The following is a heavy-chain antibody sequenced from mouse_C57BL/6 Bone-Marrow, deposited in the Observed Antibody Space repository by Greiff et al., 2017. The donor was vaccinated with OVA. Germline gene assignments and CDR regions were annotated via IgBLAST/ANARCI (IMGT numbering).Heavy chain of an antibody. Sequence: QVQLQQSGPELVKPGASVKISCKASGYSFTSYYIHWVKQRPGQGLEWIGWIYPGSGNTKYNEKFKGKATLPADTSSSTAYMQLSSLTSEDSAVYYCARWRGNYYYAMDCWGQGTSVTVSS. J-gene: IGHJ4*01. CDR2: IYPGSGNT. D-gene: IGHD2-1*01. CDR3: ARWRGNYYYAMDC. V-gene: IGHV1-66*01. CDR1: GYSFTSYY.